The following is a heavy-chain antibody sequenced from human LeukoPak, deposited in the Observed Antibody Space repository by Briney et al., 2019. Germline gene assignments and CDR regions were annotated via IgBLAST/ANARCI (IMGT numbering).Heavy chain of an antibody. CDR1: GYTFFYYG. J-gene: IGHJ4*02. Sequence: ASVKVSCKASGYTFFYYGVTWVRQVPGQGLEWMGWISVDNGKTNYAQKLQGRVTLTTDISTSTAYMELRSLRSDDAAVYYCARVDCSGDSCYSAGYWGQGTLVTVSS. D-gene: IGHD2-15*01. CDR3: ARVDCSGDSCYSAGY. CDR2: ISVDNGKT. V-gene: IGHV1-18*01.